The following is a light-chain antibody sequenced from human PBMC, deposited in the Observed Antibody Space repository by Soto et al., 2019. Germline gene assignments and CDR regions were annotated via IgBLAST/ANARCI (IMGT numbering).Light chain of an antibody. Sequence: QSVLTQPASVSGSPGQSITISCTGTSSDVGGYKYVSWYQQHPGKAPKLMIYDVTKRPSGVPDRFSGSKSGNTASLTISGLQAEDEADYYCCSFAGLFGGGTKLTVL. V-gene: IGLV2-14*03. J-gene: IGLJ2*01. CDR3: CSFAGL. CDR1: SSDVGGYKY. CDR2: DVT.